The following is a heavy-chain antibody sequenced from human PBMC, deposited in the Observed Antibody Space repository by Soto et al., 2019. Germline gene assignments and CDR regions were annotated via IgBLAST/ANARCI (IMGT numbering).Heavy chain of an antibody. D-gene: IGHD6-19*01. CDR2: INPNSGGT. CDR1: GYTFSGFY. Sequence: ASGKVSCKASGYTFSGFYMHWVRQAPGQGLEWMGWINPNSGGTKSAEKFQGRVTMTRDTSIRTAYMELSRLTSDDTAVYYCASAAVTGTAGLDFWGQGTQVTVSS. V-gene: IGHV1-2*02. J-gene: IGHJ4*02. CDR3: ASAAVTGTAGLDF.